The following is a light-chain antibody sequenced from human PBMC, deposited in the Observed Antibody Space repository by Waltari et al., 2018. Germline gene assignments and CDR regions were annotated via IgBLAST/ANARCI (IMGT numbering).Light chain of an antibody. CDR3: QHYLRLPVT. CDR1: QSVSRV. CDR2: GAS. V-gene: IGKV3-20*01. J-gene: IGKJ1*01. Sequence: EIVLTQSPGPPSLSLGERATLSCRASQSVSRVLAWYQQKPGQAPSLLIYGASTRATGIPDRFSGSGSGTDFSLTISRLEPDDFAVYYCQHYLRLPVTFGQGTTVEI.